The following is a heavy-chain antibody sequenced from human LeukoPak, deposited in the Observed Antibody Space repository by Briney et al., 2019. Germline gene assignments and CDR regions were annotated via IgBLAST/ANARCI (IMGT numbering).Heavy chain of an antibody. CDR3: ARERASIAFDI. J-gene: IGHJ3*02. CDR2: IYSGGST. CDR1: GFTVSSNY. Sequence: GGSLRLSCAASGFTVSSNYMSWVRQAPGKGLEWVSIIYSGGSTYYADSVKGRFTISRDNSKNTLYLQMNSLRAEDTAVYYCARERASIAFDIWGQGTMVTVSS. D-gene: IGHD1-1*01. V-gene: IGHV3-66*02.